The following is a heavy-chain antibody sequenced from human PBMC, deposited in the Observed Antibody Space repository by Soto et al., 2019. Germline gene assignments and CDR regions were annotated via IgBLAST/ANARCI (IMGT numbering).Heavy chain of an antibody. CDR2: IYPGDSDS. J-gene: IGHJ5*02. Sequence: GESLKLSCKGYGYSFSTSWIAWVRQMPGKGLEWMGIIYPGDSDSRYSPSFQGQVSISADKSITTAYLQWSRLKASDTAMGYCAGHDAYSSSDPWGQGTLVTGSS. CDR3: AGHDAYSSSDP. CDR1: GYSFSTSW. V-gene: IGHV5-51*01. D-gene: IGHD6-19*01.